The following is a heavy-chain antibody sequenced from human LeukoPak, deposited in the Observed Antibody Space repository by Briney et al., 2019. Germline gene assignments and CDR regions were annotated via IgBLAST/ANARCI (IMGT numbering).Heavy chain of an antibody. V-gene: IGHV1-2*02. CDR2: INPNSGGT. D-gene: IGHD1-26*01. Sequence: GSSVKVSFKTSGYTFTGYYMHWVRQAAGQGREWMGWINPNSGGTNYAQKFQDRVTMTRDMSISTSYMELSRLRSDDTAMYYCARDLWYSGTRTVDYWGQGTLVTVSS. J-gene: IGHJ4*02. CDR3: ARDLWYSGTRTVDY. CDR1: GYTFTGYY.